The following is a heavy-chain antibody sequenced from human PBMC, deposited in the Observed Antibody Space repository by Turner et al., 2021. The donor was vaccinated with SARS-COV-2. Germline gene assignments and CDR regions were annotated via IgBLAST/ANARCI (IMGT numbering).Heavy chain of an antibody. CDR2: IYYSGCT. V-gene: IGHV4-39*01. Sequence: HLQLRDSGPGLVKPSETRSRTCTVAGCSISSSTYSWGWIRQPPGKGLEWMGDIYYSGCTCYNTYFKDSVTISVDMSRNQSNQTLSSETDAQTAVYYCASLMDTDMEYYGMDVWGQGTTVTVSS. J-gene: IGHJ6*02. CDR3: ASLMDTDMEYYGMDV. CDR1: GCSISSSTYS. D-gene: IGHD5-18*01.